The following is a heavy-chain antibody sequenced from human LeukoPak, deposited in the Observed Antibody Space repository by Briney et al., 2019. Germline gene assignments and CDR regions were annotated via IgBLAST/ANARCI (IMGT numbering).Heavy chain of an antibody. V-gene: IGHV1-46*03. J-gene: IGHJ3*02. CDR3: ARHEIFPGVGRGRAFDI. Sequence: ASVKVSCKASGYTFTSYYMHWVRQAPGQGLEWMGIINPSGGSTSYAQKFQGRVTMTRDTSTSTVYMELSSLRSEDTAVYYCARHEIFPGVGRGRAFDIWGQGTMVTVSS. CDR2: INPSGGST. CDR1: GYTFTSYY. D-gene: IGHD1-26*01.